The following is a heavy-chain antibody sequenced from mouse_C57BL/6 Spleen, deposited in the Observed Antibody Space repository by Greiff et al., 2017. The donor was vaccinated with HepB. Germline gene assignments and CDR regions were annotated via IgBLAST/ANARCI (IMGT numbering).Heavy chain of an antibody. J-gene: IGHJ3*01. CDR3: ASLYGSSSWFAY. Sequence: EVQLVESGAELVKPGASVKLSCTASGFNIKDYYMHWVKQRTEQGLEWIGRIDPEDGETKYAPKFQGKATITADTSSNTAYLQLSSLTSEDTAVYYCASLYGSSSWFAYWGQGTLVTVSA. CDR1: GFNIKDYY. D-gene: IGHD1-1*01. CDR2: IDPEDGET. V-gene: IGHV14-2*01.